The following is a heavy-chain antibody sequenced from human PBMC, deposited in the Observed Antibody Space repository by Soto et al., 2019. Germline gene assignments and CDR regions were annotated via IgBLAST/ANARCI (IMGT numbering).Heavy chain of an antibody. J-gene: IGHJ4*02. D-gene: IGHD5-18*01. CDR3: SRGILV. V-gene: IGHV4-31*03. CDR2: ISYGGST. Sequence: QVQLQESGPGLVKPSQTLSLTCTVSGGSINSGGYCWSWIRQHPGKGLDWIGCISYGGSTSYNPSLKSRVTISVDTSKNQFSLKLRSVTAAATAVYYCSRGILVWGQGTLITVSS. CDR1: GGSINSGGYC.